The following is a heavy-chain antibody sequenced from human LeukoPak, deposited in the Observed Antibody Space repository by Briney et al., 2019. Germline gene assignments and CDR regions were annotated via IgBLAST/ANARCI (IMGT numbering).Heavy chain of an antibody. J-gene: IGHJ4*02. D-gene: IGHD1-14*01. CDR3: TRDRSRAEDD. CDR2: INQGGSDK. V-gene: IGHV3-7*01. CDR1: GFTSSGHC. Sequence: GGSLRLSCAASGFTSSGHCMSWVRQAPGKGLEWVANINQGGSDKYYVDSVKGRFTISRDNANNLLYLQMNSLRGEDTAVYYCTRDRSRAEDDWGQGTLVTVSS.